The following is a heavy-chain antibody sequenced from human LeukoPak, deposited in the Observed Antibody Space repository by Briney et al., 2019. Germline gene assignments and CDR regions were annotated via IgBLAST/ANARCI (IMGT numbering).Heavy chain of an antibody. V-gene: IGHV3-21*01. D-gene: IGHD3-16*02. CDR1: GFTFSSYA. CDR2: ISGSSGYI. Sequence: GGSLRLSCAASGFTFSSYAMHWVRQAPGKGLEWVSSISGSSGYIYYADSVKGRVTISRHNSKNSLYLQMNSLRAEDTAVYYCARVPAGVIGMKDAFDIWGQGTMVTVSS. CDR3: ARVPAGVIGMKDAFDI. J-gene: IGHJ3*02.